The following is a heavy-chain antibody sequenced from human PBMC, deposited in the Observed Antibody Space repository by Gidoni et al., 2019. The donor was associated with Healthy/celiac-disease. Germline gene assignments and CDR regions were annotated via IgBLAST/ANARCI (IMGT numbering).Heavy chain of an antibody. CDR3: AKDTNYYDSSGYYFRRGSYFDY. CDR2: ISYDGSNK. V-gene: IGHV3-30*18. J-gene: IGHJ4*02. CDR1: GFPFSSYG. D-gene: IGHD3-22*01. Sequence: QVQLVESGGGVVQPGRSLRLSCAASGFPFSSYGMHWVRQAPGKGLEWVAVISYDGSNKYYADSVKGRFTISRDNSKNTLYLQMNSLRAEDTAVYYCAKDTNYYDSSGYYFRRGSYFDYWGQGTLVTVSS.